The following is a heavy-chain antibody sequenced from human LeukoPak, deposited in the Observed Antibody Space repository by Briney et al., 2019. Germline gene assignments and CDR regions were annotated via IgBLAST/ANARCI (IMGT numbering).Heavy chain of an antibody. CDR1: GFTFSSYV. D-gene: IGHD3-22*01. Sequence: GGSLRLSCAASGFTFSSYVMNWVRQAPGEGLEWVSSISSSSSYIYYADSVKGRFTISRDNAKNSLYLQMNSLRAEDTAVYYCARKSSGYSPDWGQGTLVTVSS. V-gene: IGHV3-21*01. CDR3: ARKSSGYSPD. CDR2: ISSSSSYI. J-gene: IGHJ4*02.